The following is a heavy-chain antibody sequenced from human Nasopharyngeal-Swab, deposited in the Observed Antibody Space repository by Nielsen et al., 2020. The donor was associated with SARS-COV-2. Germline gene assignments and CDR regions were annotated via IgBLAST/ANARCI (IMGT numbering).Heavy chain of an antibody. Sequence: SETLSLTCTVSGGSISSGGYYWSWIRQHPGKGLEWIGYIYYSGSTYYNPSLKSRVTISVDTSKNQFSLKLSSVTAADTAVYYCARDLLGHGRFDYWGQGTLVTVSS. CDR1: GGSISSGGYY. J-gene: IGHJ4*02. CDR2: IYYSGST. CDR3: ARDLLGHGRFDY. V-gene: IGHV4-31*03. D-gene: IGHD3-16*01.